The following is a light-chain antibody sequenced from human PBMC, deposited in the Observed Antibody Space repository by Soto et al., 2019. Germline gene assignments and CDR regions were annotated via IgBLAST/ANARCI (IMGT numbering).Light chain of an antibody. CDR1: SSDVGGYNY. V-gene: IGLV2-14*01. CDR3: SSYTSTSTYV. CDR2: HVS. J-gene: IGLJ1*01. Sequence: SVLTQPASVSGSPGQSITISCTGTSSDVGGYNYVSWYQQYPGKAPKLMIYHVSNRPSGVSNRFSGSKSGNSASLTISGLQPEDEADYYCSSYTSTSTYVFGTGTKLTVL.